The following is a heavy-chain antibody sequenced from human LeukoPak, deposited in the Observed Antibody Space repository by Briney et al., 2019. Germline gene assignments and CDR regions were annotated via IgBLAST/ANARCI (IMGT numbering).Heavy chain of an antibody. CDR3: ARLTTMTTSGGPFDY. J-gene: IGHJ4*02. D-gene: IGHD4-17*01. Sequence: GDSLTLSCAASGFTLSSYELNWLRPAPRKGMHGVEYITSSASTIYYADSVQSRFTIARDNAKNSLYLQMNSLRAEDTAVCYCARLTTMTTSGGPFDYWGQGTLVTVSS. V-gene: IGHV3-48*03. CDR2: ITSSASTI. CDR1: GFTLSSYE.